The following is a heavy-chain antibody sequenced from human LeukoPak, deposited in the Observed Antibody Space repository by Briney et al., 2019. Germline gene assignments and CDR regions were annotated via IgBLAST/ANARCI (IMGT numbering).Heavy chain of an antibody. V-gene: IGHV4-30-2*01. D-gene: IGHD3-10*01. J-gene: IGHJ6*04. CDR1: GGSISSGGYS. CDR2: IYHSGST. Sequence: SETLSLTCAVSGGSISSGGYSWSWIRQPPGKGLEWIGYIYHSGSTYYNPSLKGRVTISVDRSKNQFSLKLSSVTAADTAVYYCARIPRVLLWFGELSYGMDVWGKGTTVTVSS. CDR3: ARIPRVLLWFGELSYGMDV.